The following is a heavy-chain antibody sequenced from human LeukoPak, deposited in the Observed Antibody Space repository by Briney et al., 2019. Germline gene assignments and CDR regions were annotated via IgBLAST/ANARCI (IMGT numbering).Heavy chain of an antibody. CDR1: GGSISSGSYY. J-gene: IGHJ4*02. D-gene: IGHD3-22*01. V-gene: IGHV4-61*02. Sequence: SETLSLTCTVSGGSISSGSYYWSWIRQPAGKGLEWIGRIYTRGSTNYNPSLKSRITISVDTSKNQFSLKLSSVTAADTAVYYCATGGDSSGYYYFDYWGQGTLVTVSS. CDR3: ATGGDSSGYYYFDY. CDR2: IYTRGST.